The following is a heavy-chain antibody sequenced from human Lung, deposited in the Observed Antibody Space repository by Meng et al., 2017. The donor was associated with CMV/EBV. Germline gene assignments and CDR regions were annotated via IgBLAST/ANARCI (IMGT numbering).Heavy chain of an antibody. CDR1: GYTLTSYA. J-gene: IGHJ5*02. CDR2: INTNTGNP. CDR3: ARGGNFDP. Sequence: QVPLLQSGPEVKKPGASGRVSCKASGYTLTSYAKNWVRQAPGQGLEWMGWINTNTGNPTYAQGFTGRFVFSLDTSVSTAYLQISSLKAEDTAVYYCARGGNFDPWGQGTLVTVSS. D-gene: IGHD2/OR15-2a*01. V-gene: IGHV7-4-1*02.